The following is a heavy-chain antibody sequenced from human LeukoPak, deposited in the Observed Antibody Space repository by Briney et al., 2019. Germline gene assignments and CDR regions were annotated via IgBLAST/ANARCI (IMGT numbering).Heavy chain of an antibody. CDR2: ISGYNDNT. Sequence: ASVKVSCKASGYTFTSYGISWVRQAPGQGREWMGWISGYNDNTNYAQKLQGRVTMTTDTSTSTAYMEVRSLRSDDTAVYYCARDGRFGELSDYWGQGTLVTVSS. CDR3: ARDGRFGELSDY. CDR1: GYTFTSYG. V-gene: IGHV1-18*01. J-gene: IGHJ4*02. D-gene: IGHD3-10*01.